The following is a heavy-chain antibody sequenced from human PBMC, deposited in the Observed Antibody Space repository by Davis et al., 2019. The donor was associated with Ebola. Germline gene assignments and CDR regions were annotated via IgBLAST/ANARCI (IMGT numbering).Heavy chain of an antibody. CDR3: ARDRSAIPMVQGVVFAD. CDR1: GFDFSSYN. V-gene: IGHV3-21*01. J-gene: IGHJ4*02. D-gene: IGHD3-10*01. CDR2: ISTTSDYI. Sequence: GESLKISCAASGFDFSSYNMNWVRQAPGKGLEWVSSISTTSDYIYYADSVKGRFTISRDDAKNSLYLEMNSLRDEDTAIYFCARDRSAIPMVQGVVFADWGQGTLVTVSS.